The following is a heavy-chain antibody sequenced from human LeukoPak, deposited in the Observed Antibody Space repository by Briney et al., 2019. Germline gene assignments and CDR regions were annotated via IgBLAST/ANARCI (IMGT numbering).Heavy chain of an antibody. CDR1: GFTFSSYS. D-gene: IGHD3-9*01. V-gene: IGHV3-21*01. Sequence: PGGSLRLSCAASGFTFSSYSMNWVRQARGKGLEWVSSISSSSSSYIYYADSVKGRFTISRDNAKNSLYLQMNSLRAEDTAVYYCAREVGYYDILTGKIGYWGQGTLVTVSS. J-gene: IGHJ4*02. CDR3: AREVGYYDILTGKIGY. CDR2: ISSSSSSYI.